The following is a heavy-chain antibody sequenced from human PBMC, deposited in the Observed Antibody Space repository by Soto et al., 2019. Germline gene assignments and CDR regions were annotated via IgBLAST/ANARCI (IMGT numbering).Heavy chain of an antibody. CDR3: ARDHYDSSGYQSFDY. J-gene: IGHJ4*02. V-gene: IGHV4-30-4*01. D-gene: IGHD3-22*01. CDR1: GGSISSCDYY. CDR2: IYYSGST. Sequence: SETLSLTCTVSGGSISSCDYYWSWIRQPPGKGLEWIGYIYYSGSTYYNPSLKSRVTISVDTSKNQFSLKLISVTAADSAVYYCARDHYDSSGYQSFDYWGQGTLFTVSS.